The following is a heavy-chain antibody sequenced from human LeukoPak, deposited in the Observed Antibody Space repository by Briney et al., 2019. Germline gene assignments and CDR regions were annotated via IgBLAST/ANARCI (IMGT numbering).Heavy chain of an antibody. Sequence: GGSLRLSCVASGLNFDDSAMHWVRQAPGKGLEWVSLISADGGSTFSADSVKGRFSISRDDSKNSLYLQMNSLRSEDTAMYYCAKESGKFDYWGQGTLVTVSS. CDR2: ISADGGST. CDR3: AKESGKFDY. J-gene: IGHJ4*02. CDR1: GLNFDDSA. V-gene: IGHV3-43*02.